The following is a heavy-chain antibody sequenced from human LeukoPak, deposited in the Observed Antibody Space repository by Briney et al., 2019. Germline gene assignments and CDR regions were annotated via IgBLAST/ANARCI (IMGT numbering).Heavy chain of an antibody. CDR3: SKRDIVAGVVDR. J-gene: IGHJ4*02. D-gene: IGHD5-12*01. CDR2: ISDNGVYA. V-gene: IGHV3-23*01. Sequence: PGGSLRLSCAASGFSFSTYAMGWVRQAPGKGLEWVSIISDNGVYAYYADSVKGRFTISRDNSKDTLYLQMNSLRAEDTAVYYCSKRDIVAGVVDRWGQGALVTVPS. CDR1: GFSFSTYA.